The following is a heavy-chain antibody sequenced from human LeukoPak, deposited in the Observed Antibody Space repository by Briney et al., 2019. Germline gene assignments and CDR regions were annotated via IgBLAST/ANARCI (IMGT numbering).Heavy chain of an antibody. Sequence: GGSLRLSCAASGFTFSSYAMHWVRQAPGKGLEWVTIISYDGSNKYYADSVKGRFTISRDNSKNTLYLQMNSLRDEDTAVYYCARRNRDYGDYLYDDAFDFWGQGTMVTVSS. V-gene: IGHV3-30*04. CDR1: GFTFSSYA. D-gene: IGHD4-17*01. CDR2: ISYDGSNK. J-gene: IGHJ3*01. CDR3: ARRNRDYGDYLYDDAFDF.